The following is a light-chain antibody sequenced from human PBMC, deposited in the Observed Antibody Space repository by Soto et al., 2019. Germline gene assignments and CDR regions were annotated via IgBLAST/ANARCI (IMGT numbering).Light chain of an antibody. Sequence: QSVLTQPPSVSAAPGQTVTISCSGSSSNIGNNFVSWYQQLPGTAPRLLIYDNNNRPSGIPDRFSGSQSGTSATLAITGLQTGDEADYVCGTWDSSLSVVIFGGGTKLTVL. V-gene: IGLV1-51*01. CDR2: DNN. CDR1: SSNIGNNF. CDR3: GTWDSSLSVVI. J-gene: IGLJ2*01.